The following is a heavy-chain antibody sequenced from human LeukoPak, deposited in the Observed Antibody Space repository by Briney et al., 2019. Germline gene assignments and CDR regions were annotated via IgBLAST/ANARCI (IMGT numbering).Heavy chain of an antibody. CDR2: INPSGGST. J-gene: IGHJ6*02. V-gene: IGHV1-46*01. CDR1: GYTFSSYH. D-gene: IGHD2-8*01. Sequence: ASVKVSCKASGYTFSSYHLHWVRQAPGQGLEWMGIINPSGGSTSYAQKFQGRVTMTRDTSTSTVYMELSSLRSEDTAVYYCASPMVYDTYYYYHGMDAWGQGTTVTVSS. CDR3: ASPMVYDTYYYYHGMDA.